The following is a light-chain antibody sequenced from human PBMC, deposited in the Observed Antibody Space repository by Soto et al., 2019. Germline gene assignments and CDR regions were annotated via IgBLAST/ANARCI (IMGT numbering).Light chain of an antibody. CDR1: QNVNSN. Sequence: EIVMTQSPATLSVSPGERATLSCRASQNVNSNLAWYRQKPGQAPRLLIYGASSRATGIPARFSGSGSGTEFTLSISSLQSEDFAVYYWQQYNNWPRTFGQGTRVEIK. V-gene: IGKV3-15*01. CDR3: QQYNNWPRT. J-gene: IGKJ1*01. CDR2: GAS.